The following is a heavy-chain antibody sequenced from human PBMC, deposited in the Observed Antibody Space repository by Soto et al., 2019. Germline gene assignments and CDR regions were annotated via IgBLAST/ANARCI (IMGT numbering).Heavy chain of an antibody. Sequence: QVQLVESGGGVVQPGRSLRRACAASGFTFSSYGMHWVRQAPGKGLEWVAVISYDGSNKYYADSVKGRFTISRDNSKNTLYLQMNSLRAEDTAGYYCAKLEGVWSGYYTGIDYWGQGTLVTVSS. CDR3: AKLEGVWSGYYTGIDY. V-gene: IGHV3-30*18. CDR2: ISYDGSNK. CDR1: GFTFSSYG. D-gene: IGHD3-3*01. J-gene: IGHJ4*02.